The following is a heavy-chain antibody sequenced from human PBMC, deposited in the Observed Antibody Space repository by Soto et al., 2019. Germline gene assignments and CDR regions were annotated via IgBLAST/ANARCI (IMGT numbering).Heavy chain of an antibody. Sequence: GGSLRLSCAASGFTFSSYALSWVRQAPGKGLEWVSAISGIGANTYYADSVKGRFTISRDNSENTLSLQMNSLRVEDTAVYYCAKRPTMSHYWGQGTLVTVSS. CDR2: ISGIGANT. CDR1: GFTFSSYA. J-gene: IGHJ4*02. CDR3: AKRPTMSHY. D-gene: IGHD3-22*01. V-gene: IGHV3-23*01.